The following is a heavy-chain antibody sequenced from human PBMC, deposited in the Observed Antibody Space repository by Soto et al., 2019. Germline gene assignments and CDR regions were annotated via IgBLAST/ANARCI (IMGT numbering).Heavy chain of an antibody. Sequence: QLQLQESGPGLVKPSETLSLTCSVSDDSINSDKYYWGWIRQPPGKGLEWIGSIYYRGNAYYNPSLQLRVTKSLDKSRSQFSLKLNSVTAADSAVYFCARLEGLATISYYFNFWGPGALVTVSS. J-gene: IGHJ4*02. CDR1: DDSINSDKYY. V-gene: IGHV4-39*01. CDR2: IYYRGNA. CDR3: ARLEGLATISYYFNF. D-gene: IGHD3-9*01.